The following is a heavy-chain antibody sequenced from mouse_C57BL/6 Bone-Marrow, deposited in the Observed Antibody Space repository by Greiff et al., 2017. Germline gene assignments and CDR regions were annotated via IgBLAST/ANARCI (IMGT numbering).Heavy chain of an antibody. V-gene: IGHV5-16*01. CDR3: ARGAYDGDAMDY. CDR2: INYDGSST. Sequence: EVQVVESEGGLVQPGSSMKLSCTASGFTFSDYYMAWVRQVPEKGLEWVANINYDGSSTYYLDSLKSRFIISRDNAKNIIYLQRSSLKSEDTATYCCARGAYDGDAMDYWGQGTSVTVSS. D-gene: IGHD2-3*01. CDR1: GFTFSDYY. J-gene: IGHJ4*01.